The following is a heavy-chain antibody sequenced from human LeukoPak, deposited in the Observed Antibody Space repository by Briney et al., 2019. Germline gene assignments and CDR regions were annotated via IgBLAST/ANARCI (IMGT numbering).Heavy chain of an antibody. CDR2: IYYSGTT. CDR1: GFTVSSNY. J-gene: IGHJ4*02. V-gene: IGHV4-59*08. CDR3: ARAIRGYSYVYSY. Sequence: GSLRLSCAASGFTVSSNYMSWVRQAPGKGLEWIGYIYYSGTTNYNPSLKSRVTISVDTSKNQFSLKLSSVTAADTAVYYCARAIRGYSYVYSYWGQGTLVTVSS. D-gene: IGHD5-18*01.